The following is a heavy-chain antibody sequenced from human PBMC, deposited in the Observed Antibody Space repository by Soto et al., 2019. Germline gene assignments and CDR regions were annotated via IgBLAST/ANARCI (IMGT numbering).Heavy chain of an antibody. CDR1: GFSLSTSGVG. D-gene: IGHD3-9*01. J-gene: IGHJ4*02. CDR3: AHMGRYYDILTGYSWTIDY. V-gene: IGHV2-5*02. Sequence: QITLKESGPTLVKPTQTLTLTCTFSGFSLSTSGVGVSWICQPPGKALEWLALIYLDDDKRYSPSLKSRLTSTKDTSKTHMVLTMTNMDPVDTATYSCAHMGRYYDILTGYSWTIDYWGQGTLVTVSS. CDR2: IYLDDDK.